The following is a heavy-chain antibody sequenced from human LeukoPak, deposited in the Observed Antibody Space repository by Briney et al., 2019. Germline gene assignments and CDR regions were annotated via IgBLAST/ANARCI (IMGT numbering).Heavy chain of an antibody. Sequence: ASVKVSCKASGYTFTGYSMHWVRQAPGQGLEWMGIINPSGGSTSYAQKFQGRVTMTRDTSTSTVYIELSSLRSEDTAVYYCARSPSIVDTAMVTGGDLIWFDPWGQGTLVTVSS. CDR3: ARSPSIVDTAMVTGGDLIWFDP. CDR1: GYTFTGYS. D-gene: IGHD5-18*01. CDR2: INPSGGST. V-gene: IGHV1-46*01. J-gene: IGHJ5*02.